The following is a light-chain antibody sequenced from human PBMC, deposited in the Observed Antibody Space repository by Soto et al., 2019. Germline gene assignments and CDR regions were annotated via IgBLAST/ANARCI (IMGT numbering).Light chain of an antibody. V-gene: IGKV2-28*01. Sequence: DIVMTQSPLSLPVTPGEPASISCSSSQSLLQSNGYNYLDWYLQKPGQSPQLLIYFGSYRASGVPGRVKGSGASTEFTLERRRVGAEEVWVYYCMQSQQRPPTFGQGTKGE. CDR3: MQSQQRPPT. CDR1: QSLLQSNGYNY. CDR2: FGS. J-gene: IGKJ1*01.